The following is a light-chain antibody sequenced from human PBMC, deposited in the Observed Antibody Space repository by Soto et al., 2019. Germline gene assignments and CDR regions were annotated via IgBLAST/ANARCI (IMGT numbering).Light chain of an antibody. CDR3: HQYDNLPIT. CDR2: GAS. Sequence: ERVMTQSPATLSVSPGERATLSCRTSQSVSSNLAWYQQKPGQAPRLFIYGASTRATAIPPRFSGSGSWTAFTLTNSSLQSEDFAVYYCHQYDNLPITFGQGTRLEIK. J-gene: IGKJ5*01. V-gene: IGKV3-15*01. CDR1: QSVSSN.